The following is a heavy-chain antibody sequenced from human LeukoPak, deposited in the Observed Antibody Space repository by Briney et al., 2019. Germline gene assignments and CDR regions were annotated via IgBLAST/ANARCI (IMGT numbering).Heavy chain of an antibody. V-gene: IGHV3-9*01. CDR3: ARRSLHYYDSSGYYYDY. CDR2: ISWNSGSI. J-gene: IGHJ4*02. Sequence: GGSLRLSCAASGFTFDDYAMHWVRQAPGKGLEWVSGISWNSGSIGYADSVKGRFTISRDNAKNSLYLQMNSLRAEDTAVYYCARRSLHYYDSSGYYYDYWGQGTLVTVSS. D-gene: IGHD3-22*01. CDR1: GFTFDDYA.